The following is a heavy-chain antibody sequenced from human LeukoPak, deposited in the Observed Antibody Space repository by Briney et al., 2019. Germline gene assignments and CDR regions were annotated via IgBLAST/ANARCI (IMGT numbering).Heavy chain of an antibody. CDR2: ISSSSSNI. J-gene: IGHJ4*02. D-gene: IGHD5-18*01. CDR3: AKDRYSYAFEYSDS. V-gene: IGHV3-48*01. CDR1: GFTSSTNT. Sequence: GGPLDPSLQPSGFTSSTNTRNWSGRPPGKGREWFPYISSSSSNIYYADSVKGRFTISRDNSKNTLSLQVSSLRTEDTAVYYCAKDRYSYAFEYSDSWGQGTLVTVSS.